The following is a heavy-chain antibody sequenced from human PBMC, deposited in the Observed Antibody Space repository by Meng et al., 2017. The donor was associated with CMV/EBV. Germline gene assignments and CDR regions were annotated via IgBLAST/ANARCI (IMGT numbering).Heavy chain of an antibody. CDR2: IYYSGST. V-gene: IGHV4-61*01. D-gene: IGHD3-3*01. CDR3: ARDPYPSYDFWSGPNPKYYYYGMDV. Sequence: SETLSLTCTVSGGSVSSVSYYWSWIRQPPGKGLEWIGYIYYSGSTTYNPSLKSRVTISVTTSKNQFSLKLTSVTAADTAVYYCARDPYPSYDFWSGPNPKYYYYGMDVWGQGTTVTVSS. CDR1: GGSVSSVSYY. J-gene: IGHJ6*02.